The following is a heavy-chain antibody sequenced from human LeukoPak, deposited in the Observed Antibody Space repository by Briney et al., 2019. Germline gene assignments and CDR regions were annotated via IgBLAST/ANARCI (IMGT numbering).Heavy chain of an antibody. V-gene: IGHV3-21*01. Sequence: GGSLRLSCAASGFTFSSYSMNWVRQAPGKGLEWVSSISSSSSYIYYADSVKGRFTISRDNAKNSLYLQMNSLRAEDTAVYYCARAMTTVSYYYGMDVWGQGTTVTVSS. CDR2: ISSSSSYI. J-gene: IGHJ6*02. CDR3: ARAMTTVSYYYGMDV. CDR1: GFTFSSYS. D-gene: IGHD4-11*01.